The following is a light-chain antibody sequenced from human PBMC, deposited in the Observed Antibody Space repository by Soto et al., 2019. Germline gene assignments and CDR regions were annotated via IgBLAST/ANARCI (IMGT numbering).Light chain of an antibody. V-gene: IGKV3-11*01. Sequence: EIVLTQSPATLSLSPGERATLSCRASQTVGSFLAWYQHKPGQAPRLLIYNTSKRANGIPARFSGSGSGTDFTLTISSLEPEDFAVYYCQQRYNWLPLTFGGGTKVEMK. CDR3: QQRYNWLPLT. CDR2: NTS. CDR1: QTVGSF. J-gene: IGKJ4*01.